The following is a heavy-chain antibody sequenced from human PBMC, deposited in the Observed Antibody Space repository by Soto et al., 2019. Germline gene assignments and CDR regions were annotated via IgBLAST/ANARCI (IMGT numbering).Heavy chain of an antibody. J-gene: IGHJ4*02. D-gene: IGHD1-26*01. Sequence: GGSLRLSCTASGFTFNTRWMHWVRQAPGKGLVWVSRIYFDGITTNYADSVKGRLTVSRDNAKNTVYLHVNTLRDEDTAVYYCAGGGEMGVDYWGQGTLVTVSS. CDR3: AGGGEMGVDY. CDR2: IYFDGITT. CDR1: GFTFNTRW. V-gene: IGHV3-74*01.